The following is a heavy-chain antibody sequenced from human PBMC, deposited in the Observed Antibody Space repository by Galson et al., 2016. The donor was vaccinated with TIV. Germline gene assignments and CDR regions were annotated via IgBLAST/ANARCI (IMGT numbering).Heavy chain of an antibody. J-gene: IGHJ6*02. CDR1: GGSISTGSYY. V-gene: IGHV4-61*02. CDR2: IYPSGTT. Sequence: TLSLTCSVSGGSISTGSYYWTWIRQPAGKGLEWIGRIYPSGTTHYNPSLKSPATISLDTSKNQLSLKLTSATVADTAVYYCARANLPVDLVPPGPRYFYYGLDVWGQGTTVSVSS. D-gene: IGHD4-23*01. CDR3: ARANLPVDLVPPGPRYFYYGLDV.